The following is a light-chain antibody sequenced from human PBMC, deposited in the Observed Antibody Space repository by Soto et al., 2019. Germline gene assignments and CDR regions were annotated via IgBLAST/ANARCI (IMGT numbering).Light chain of an antibody. J-gene: IGKJ2*01. V-gene: IGKV1-33*01. CDR2: DAS. CDR1: QDINNF. CDR3: QQYDNFPLYT. Sequence: DIQMTQSPSSLSAFVGDRVTITCQASQDINNFLNWYQQKPGKAPKLLIYDASNLETGVPSRFXGSGSGTDFTFTISSLQPEDIATYYCQQYDNFPLYTFGQGTKLEIK.